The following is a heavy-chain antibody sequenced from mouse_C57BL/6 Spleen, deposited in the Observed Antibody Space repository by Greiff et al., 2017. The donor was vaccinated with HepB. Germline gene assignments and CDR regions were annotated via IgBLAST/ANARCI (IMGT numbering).Heavy chain of an antibody. V-gene: IGHV1-42*01. D-gene: IGHD2-4*01. CDR1: GYSFTGYY. CDR2: INPSTGGT. Sequence: EVQLQESGPELVKPGASVKISCKASGYSFTGYYMNWVKQSPEKSLEWIGEINPSTGGTTYNQKFKAKATLTVDKSSSTAYMQLKSLTSEDSAVYYCARSYYDYDDWFAYWGQGTLVTVSA. J-gene: IGHJ3*01. CDR3: ARSYYDYDDWFAY.